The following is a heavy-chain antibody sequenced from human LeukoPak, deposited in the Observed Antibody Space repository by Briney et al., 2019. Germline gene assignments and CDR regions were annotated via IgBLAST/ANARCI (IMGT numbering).Heavy chain of an antibody. J-gene: IGHJ4*02. V-gene: IGHV3-30*02. CDR3: AASELYYFDY. CDR2: IRYDGSNK. D-gene: IGHD1-7*01. Sequence: PGGTLRLSCAASGFTFSSYGMHWVRQAPGKGLEWVAFIRYDGSNKYYADSVKGRFTISRDNSKNTLYLQMNSLRAEDTAVYYCAASELYYFDYWGQGTLVTVSS. CDR1: GFTFSSYG.